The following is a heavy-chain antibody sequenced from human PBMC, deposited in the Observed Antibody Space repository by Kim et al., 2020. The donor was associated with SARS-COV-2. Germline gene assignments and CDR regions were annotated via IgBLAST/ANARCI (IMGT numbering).Heavy chain of an antibody. V-gene: IGHV4-59*08. J-gene: IGHJ3*02. CDR3: ARPYSSSWYGAFDI. Sequence: SETLSLTCTVSGGSISSYYWSWIRQPPGKGLEWIGYIYYSGSTNYNPSLKSRVTISVDTSKNQFSLKLSSVTAADTAVYYCARPYSSSWYGAFDIWGQGTMVTVSS. D-gene: IGHD6-13*01. CDR2: IYYSGST. CDR1: GGSISSYY.